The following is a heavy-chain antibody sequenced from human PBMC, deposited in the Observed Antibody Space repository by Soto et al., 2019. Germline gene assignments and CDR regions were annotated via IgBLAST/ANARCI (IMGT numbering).Heavy chain of an antibody. V-gene: IGHV1-69*13. CDR3: ASDWLGGAVAGKFYYGMDV. J-gene: IGHJ6*02. CDR2: IIPIFGTA. D-gene: IGHD6-19*01. Sequence: SVKVSCKASGGTFSSYAISWVRQAPGQGLEWMGGIIPIFGTANYAQKFQGRVTITADESTSTAYMELSSLRSEDTAVYYCASDWLGGAVAGKFYYGMDVWGQGTTVTVSS. CDR1: GGTFSSYA.